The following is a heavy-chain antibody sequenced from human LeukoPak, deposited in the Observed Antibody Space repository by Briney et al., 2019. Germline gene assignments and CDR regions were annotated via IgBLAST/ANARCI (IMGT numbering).Heavy chain of an antibody. V-gene: IGHV3-23*01. D-gene: IGHD6-19*01. CDR1: GFTFSSYA. CDR2: ISGSGGST. Sequence: PGGSLRLSCAASGFTFSSYAMSWVRQAPGKGLEWVSGISGSGGSTYYADSVKGRFTISRDNSKNTLYLQMNSLRAEDTAVYYCAKSWVGGYSSGWLEEYYFDYWGQGTLVTVSS. J-gene: IGHJ4*02. CDR3: AKSWVGGYSSGWLEEYYFDY.